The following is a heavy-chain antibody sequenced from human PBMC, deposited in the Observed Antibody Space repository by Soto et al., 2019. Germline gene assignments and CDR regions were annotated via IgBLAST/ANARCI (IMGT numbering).Heavy chain of an antibody. V-gene: IGHV1-46*03. J-gene: IGHJ5*02. D-gene: IGHD1-26*01. CDR1: GYTFTSYY. Sequence: QVQMVQSGAEVKKAGASVKISCNASGYTFTSYYVHWVRQAPGQGLEWMGFVNPSGGSATYVQKIQGRVTMTRDTSTSTVYMELGSLTSEDTAIYYCARGSSVGLESWGQGTLVTVSS. CDR2: VNPSGGSA. CDR3: ARGSSVGLES.